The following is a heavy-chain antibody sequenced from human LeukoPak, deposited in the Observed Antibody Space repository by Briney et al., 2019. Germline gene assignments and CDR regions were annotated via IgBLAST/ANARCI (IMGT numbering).Heavy chain of an antibody. CDR1: GGSISSSSYY. V-gene: IGHV4-39*01. D-gene: IGHD2-2*01. CDR2: IYYSGST. J-gene: IGHJ5*02. CDR3: ARLGYCSSTSCYEYWFDP. Sequence: PSETLSLTCTVSGGSISSSSYYWGWIRQPPGKGLEWIGIIYYSGSTYYNPSLKSRLTISVDTSKNQFSLKLSSVTATDTAVYYCARLGYCSSTSCYEYWFDPWGQGTLVTVSS.